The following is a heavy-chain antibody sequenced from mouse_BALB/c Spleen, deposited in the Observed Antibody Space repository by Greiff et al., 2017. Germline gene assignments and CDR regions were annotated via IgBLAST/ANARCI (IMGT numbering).Heavy chain of an antibody. D-gene: IGHD2-4*01. V-gene: IGHV3-2*02. Sequence: VQLKESGPGLVKPSQSLSLTCTVTGYSITSDYAWNWIRQFPGNKLEWMGYISYSGSTSYNPSLKSRISITRDTSKNQFFLQLNSVTTEDTATYSCAPSTMITGTWFAYGGQGTLVTVSA. CDR3: APSTMITGTWFAY. J-gene: IGHJ3*01. CDR2: ISYSGST. CDR1: GYSITSDYA.